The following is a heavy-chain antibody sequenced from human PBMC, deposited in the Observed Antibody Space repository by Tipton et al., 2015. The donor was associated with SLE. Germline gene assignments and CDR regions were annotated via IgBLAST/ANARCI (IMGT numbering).Heavy chain of an antibody. D-gene: IGHD1-26*01. CDR2: VYPGDSDS. Sequence: QLVQSGAEVKMPGESLKISCKTSGYSFTDFWIGWVRQMPGKGLEWMGFVYPGDSDSRYSPSFEGQVTITADKSISTAYLQWSSLKASDTAMYYCVQSGSYRGNFDYWGQGNLVTVSS. CDR1: GYSFTDFW. CDR3: VQSGSYRGNFDY. J-gene: IGHJ4*02. V-gene: IGHV5-51*03.